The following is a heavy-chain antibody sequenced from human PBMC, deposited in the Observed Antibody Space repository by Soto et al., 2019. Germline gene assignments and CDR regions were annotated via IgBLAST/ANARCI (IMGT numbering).Heavy chain of an antibody. J-gene: IGHJ4*02. CDR3: AASAHSSSWSDTHYFDY. D-gene: IGHD6-13*01. Sequence: SVKVSCKASGFTFTSSAVQWVRQARGQRLEWIGWIVVGSGNTNYAQKFQERVTITRDMSTSTAYMELSSLRSEDTAVYYCAASAHSSSWSDTHYFDYWGQGTLVTVSS. CDR1: GFTFTSSA. V-gene: IGHV1-58*01. CDR2: IVVGSGNT.